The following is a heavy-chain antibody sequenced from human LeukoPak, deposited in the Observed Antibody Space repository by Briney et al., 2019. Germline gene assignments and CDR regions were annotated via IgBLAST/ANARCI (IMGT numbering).Heavy chain of an antibody. CDR2: ISSSADTI. CDR3: TKERVSY. Sequence: GGSLRLSCAASGFISSSDEMTWVRQAPGKGLESVSFISSSADTILYADSVKGRFTISRDNGKNALYLQMNSLRAEDTAVYYCTKERVSYWGQGTLVTVSS. J-gene: IGHJ4*02. CDR1: GFISSSDE. V-gene: IGHV3-48*03.